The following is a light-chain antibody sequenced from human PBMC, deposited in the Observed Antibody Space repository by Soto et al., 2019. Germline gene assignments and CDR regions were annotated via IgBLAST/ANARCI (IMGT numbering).Light chain of an antibody. J-gene: IGKJ1*01. CDR3: QQSYSTLRT. CDR1: QSISRY. Sequence: DIQMTQSPSSLSASVGDRVTITCRASQSISRYLNWYQHKPGEAPRLLMYGASSLQSGVPSRFSGSGSGKDFTLGISSLQPEDFAIYYCQQSYSTLRTFGQGTQVEIK. V-gene: IGKV1-39*01. CDR2: GAS.